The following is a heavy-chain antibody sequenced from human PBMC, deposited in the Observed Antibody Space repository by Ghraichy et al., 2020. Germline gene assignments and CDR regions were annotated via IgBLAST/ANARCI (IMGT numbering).Heavy chain of an antibody. CDR2: ISYDGSNN. Sequence: LSLTCAASGFTFSNYAMHWVRQAPGKGLEWVAVISYDGSNNYYADSVKGRFTISRDNSKKTLYLQMNSLRAEDTAVYYCAKSGIGDSSGYYGTADSWGQGTLVTVSS. D-gene: IGHD3-22*01. J-gene: IGHJ5*01. V-gene: IGHV3-30*18. CDR1: GFTFSNYA. CDR3: AKSGIGDSSGYYGTADS.